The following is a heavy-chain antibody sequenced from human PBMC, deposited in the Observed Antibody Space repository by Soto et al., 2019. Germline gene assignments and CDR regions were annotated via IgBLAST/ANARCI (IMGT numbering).Heavy chain of an antibody. J-gene: IGHJ6*02. CDR2: INPNSGGT. CDR3: ARDIAARGNFYYYYGMDV. V-gene: IGHV1-2*02. CDR1: GYTFTGYY. Sequence: VASVKVSCKASGYTFTGYYMHWVRQAPGQGLEWMGWINPNSGGTNYAQKFQGRVTMTRDTSISTAYMELSRLRSDDTAVYYCARDIAARGNFYYYYGMDVWGQGTTVTVS. D-gene: IGHD6-6*01.